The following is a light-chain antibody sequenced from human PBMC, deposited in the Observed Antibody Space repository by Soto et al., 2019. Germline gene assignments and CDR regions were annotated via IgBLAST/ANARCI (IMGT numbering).Light chain of an antibody. CDR2: GAS. CDR1: QNIDRW. Sequence: DIQMTQSPSTLSASVGDRVTITCRASQNIDRWLAWYQQKPGKAPNLLIYGASNLESGVPSRFSGSGSGTEFTLTISILRPDDFATYYCQQYNSYPWTFGQGTKVEIK. CDR3: QQYNSYPWT. J-gene: IGKJ1*01. V-gene: IGKV1-5*03.